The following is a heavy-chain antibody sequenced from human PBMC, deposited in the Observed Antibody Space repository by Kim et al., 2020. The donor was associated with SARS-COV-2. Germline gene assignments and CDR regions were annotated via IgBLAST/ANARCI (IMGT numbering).Heavy chain of an antibody. CDR1: GFTFGIYT. CDR3: AKNGEVGATSYYFGMDV. Sequence: GGSLRLSCGASGFTFGIYTMHWVRQSPGKGLEWLSLISWDGSNILYADSVKGRFTISRDNSNNSLYLHMSRLRTEDTALYYCAKNGEVGATSYYFGMDVWGQGTTVTVSS. D-gene: IGHD1-26*01. J-gene: IGHJ6*02. V-gene: IGHV3-43*01. CDR2: ISWDGSNI.